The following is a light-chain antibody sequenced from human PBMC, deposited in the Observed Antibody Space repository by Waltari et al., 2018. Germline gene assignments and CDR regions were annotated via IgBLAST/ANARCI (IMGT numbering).Light chain of an antibody. CDR1: QDISTY. V-gene: IGKV1-33*01. CDR2: DAS. CDR3: QQYGNLLT. Sequence: DIQMTQSPSSLSASVGDRVTITCQASQDISTYLNWYQQKPGKATKLLTYDASSLETGVPSRFSGSGSGTHFTFTISSLQPEDIATYYCQQYGNLLTFGGGTRVEIK. J-gene: IGKJ4*01.